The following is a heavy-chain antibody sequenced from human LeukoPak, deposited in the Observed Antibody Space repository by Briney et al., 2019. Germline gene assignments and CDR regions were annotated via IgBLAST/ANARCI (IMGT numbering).Heavy chain of an antibody. Sequence: ASVKVSCKASGGTFSSYAISWVRQAPGQGLEWMGGIIPIFGTANYAQKFQGRVTITADKSTSTAYMELSSLRSDDTAVYYCARDLWDYGRAFDIWGQGTMVTVSS. CDR3: ARDLWDYGRAFDI. J-gene: IGHJ3*02. CDR1: GGTFSSYA. D-gene: IGHD4-17*01. CDR2: IIPIFGTA. V-gene: IGHV1-69*06.